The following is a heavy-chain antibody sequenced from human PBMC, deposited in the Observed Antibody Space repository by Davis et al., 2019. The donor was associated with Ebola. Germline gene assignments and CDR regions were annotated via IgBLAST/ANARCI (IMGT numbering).Heavy chain of an antibody. Sequence: PGGSLRLSCAASGFTFSSYWMRWVRQAPGKGLVWVSRINSDGSSTSNAESVKGRFTISRDNAKNTLYLQMNSLRAEDTAVYYCARDGLRLGEFRYYFDYWGQGTLVTVSS. D-gene: IGHD3-16*01. CDR3: ARDGLRLGEFRYYFDY. CDR1: GFTFSSYW. V-gene: IGHV3-74*01. CDR2: INSDGSST. J-gene: IGHJ4*02.